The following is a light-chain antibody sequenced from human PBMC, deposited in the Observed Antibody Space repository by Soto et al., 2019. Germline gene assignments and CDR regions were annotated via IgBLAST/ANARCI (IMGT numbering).Light chain of an antibody. V-gene: IGKV3-15*01. J-gene: IGKJ4*01. Sequence: ELVMTQSPATLSVSPGERTTLSCRASQSINSNLAWYQQKPGQAPRLLISGASTRATGIPARLSVSGSGTEFTLAICSLQSEDVAVYYCQQYNQWPALTFGGGTKVEIK. CDR3: QQYNQWPALT. CDR1: QSINSN. CDR2: GAS.